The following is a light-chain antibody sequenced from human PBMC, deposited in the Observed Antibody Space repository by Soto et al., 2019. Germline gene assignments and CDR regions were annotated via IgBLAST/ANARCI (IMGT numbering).Light chain of an antibody. V-gene: IGLV1-40*01. CDR2: ANN. Sequence: QSVLTQPPSVSGAPGQRVTISCTGSSSNIGAGYDVHWYQQLPGTAPKLLIYANNNRPSGVPDRFSGSNSGTSASLAITGLQAEDEADYYCQSYDSSLSGSGVFGTGTQLTVL. CDR3: QSYDSSLSGSGV. CDR1: SSNIGAGYD. J-gene: IGLJ1*01.